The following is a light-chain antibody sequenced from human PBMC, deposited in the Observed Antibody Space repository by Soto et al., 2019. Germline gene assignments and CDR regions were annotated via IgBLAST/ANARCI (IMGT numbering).Light chain of an antibody. Sequence: SYELTQPLSVSVALGQTARIPCGGNNIGSKNVHWYQQKPGQAPVLVIYRDTNRPSGIPERLSGSNSGNTATLTISRAQAGDEGDYYCQVWDSSTAVFGGGTKLTVL. CDR3: QVWDSSTAV. V-gene: IGLV3-9*01. J-gene: IGLJ3*02. CDR2: RDT. CDR1: NIGSKN.